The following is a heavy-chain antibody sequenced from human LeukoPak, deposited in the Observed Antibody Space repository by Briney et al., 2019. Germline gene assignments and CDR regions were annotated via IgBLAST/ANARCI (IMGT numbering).Heavy chain of an antibody. CDR1: GYSISSGYY. D-gene: IGHD2-2*02. CDR3: ARDEPRYCSSTSCYKGNWFDP. Sequence: SETLSLTCAVSGYSISSGYYWGWIRQPPGKGLEWIGSIYHSGSTYYNPSLKSRVSISVDTSKNQFSLKLSSVTAADTAVYYCARDEPRYCSSTSCYKGNWFDPWGQGTLVTVSS. V-gene: IGHV4-38-2*02. CDR2: IYHSGST. J-gene: IGHJ5*02.